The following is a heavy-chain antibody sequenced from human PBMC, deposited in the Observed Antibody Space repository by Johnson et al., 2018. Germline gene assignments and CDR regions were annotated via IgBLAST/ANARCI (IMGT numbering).Heavy chain of an antibody. CDR3: ARDPEYSTIGAFDI. CDR1: GFTFSSYW. V-gene: IGHV3-74*01. CDR2: INSDGSST. D-gene: IGHD6-6*01. Sequence: VQLQESGGGLVQPGGSLRLSCAASGFTFSSYWMHWVRQAPGKGLVWVTRINSDGSSTSYADSVKGRFTTSRDNAKNTLYLKMNSRRAEDTAVYYFARDPEYSTIGAFDIWGKGTMVTVSS. J-gene: IGHJ3*02.